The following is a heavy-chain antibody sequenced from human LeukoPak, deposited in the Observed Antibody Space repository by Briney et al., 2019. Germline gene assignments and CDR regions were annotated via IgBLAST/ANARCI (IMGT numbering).Heavy chain of an antibody. Sequence: GRSLRLSCAASGFTFSSYGMHWVRQAPGKELEWVAVISYDGSNKYYADSVKGRFTISRDNSKNTLYLQMNSLRAEDTAVYYCAKGMEYSSGWYALDYWGQGTLVTVSS. CDR1: GFTFSSYG. CDR2: ISYDGSNK. V-gene: IGHV3-30*18. J-gene: IGHJ4*02. CDR3: AKGMEYSSGWYALDY. D-gene: IGHD6-19*01.